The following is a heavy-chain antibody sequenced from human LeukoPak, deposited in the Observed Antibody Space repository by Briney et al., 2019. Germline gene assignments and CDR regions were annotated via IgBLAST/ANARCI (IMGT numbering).Heavy chain of an antibody. CDR1: VGTFSSYA. Sequence: ASVKVSCKASVGTFSSYAISWVRQAPGKGLEWVGRIIPILGIANYAHKFQGRVTITADESTSTAYMELSSLRSEDTALYYCATREGTYDCSGGSCARGGFDNWGQGTMVTVSS. J-gene: IGHJ3*02. CDR3: ATREGTYDCSGGSCARGGFDN. CDR2: IIPILGIA. V-gene: IGHV1-69*04. D-gene: IGHD2-15*01.